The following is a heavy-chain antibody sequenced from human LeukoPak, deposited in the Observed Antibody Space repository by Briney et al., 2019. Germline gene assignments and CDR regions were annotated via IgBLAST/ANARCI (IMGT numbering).Heavy chain of an antibody. V-gene: IGHV4-4*09. D-gene: IGHD6-13*01. CDR1: GGSISSYY. CDR3: ARGYSSSLGAFDI. CDR2: IYTSGST. J-gene: IGHJ3*02. Sequence: SETLSLTCTVSGGSISSYYWSWIRQPPGKGLEWIGYIYTSGSTNYNPSLKSRVTISVDASKNQFSLKLSSVTAADTAVYYCARGYSSSLGAFDIWGQGTMVTVSS.